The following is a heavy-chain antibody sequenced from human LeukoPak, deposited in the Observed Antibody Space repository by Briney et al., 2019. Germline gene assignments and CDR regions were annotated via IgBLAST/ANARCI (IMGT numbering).Heavy chain of an antibody. CDR3: AGGSDVAASDY. CDR1: GGSISSYY. D-gene: IGHD2-15*01. J-gene: IGHJ4*02. Sequence: SETLSLTCTVSGGSISSYYWSWIRQSPGKGLEWIGYIYYSGSTNYNPSLKSRVTISVDTSKNQFSLKLSSVTAADTAVYYCAGGSDVAASDYWGQGTLVTVSS. V-gene: IGHV4-59*01. CDR2: IYYSGST.